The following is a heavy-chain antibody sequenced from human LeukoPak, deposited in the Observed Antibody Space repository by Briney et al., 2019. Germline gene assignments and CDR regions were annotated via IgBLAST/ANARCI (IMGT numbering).Heavy chain of an antibody. CDR2: IYNNGNN. D-gene: IGHD2-15*01. CDR1: GGSVSSYF. V-gene: IGHV4-59*08. Sequence: PSETLSLTCTVSGGSVSSYFWSWIRQPPGKGLESIGYIYNNGNNNYNPSLKSRISISVDTSKNQISLKLSSVTAADTALYYCARYSWSASTQGSWFDPWGRGTLVTVSS. J-gene: IGHJ5*02. CDR3: ARYSWSASTQGSWFDP.